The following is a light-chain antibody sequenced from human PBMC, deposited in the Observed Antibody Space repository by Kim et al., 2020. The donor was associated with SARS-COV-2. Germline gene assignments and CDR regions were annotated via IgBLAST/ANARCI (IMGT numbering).Light chain of an antibody. CDR1: PSLLSGNGLLY. Sequence: SISCKSMPSLLSGNGLLYLDWDRPKPGQSPLRLIYLAFIRASGVPVRFSGSGSETDFTLKISRVEADAISVYYCMQVLHPPLAFGGGSTV. CDR2: LAF. V-gene: IGKV2-28*01. J-gene: IGKJ4*01. CDR3: MQVLHPPLA.